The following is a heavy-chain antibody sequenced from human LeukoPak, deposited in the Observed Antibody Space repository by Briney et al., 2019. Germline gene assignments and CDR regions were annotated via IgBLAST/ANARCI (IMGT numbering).Heavy chain of an antibody. Sequence: SETLSLTCTVSGGSISTYYWSWIRQPPGKGLEWIGYIYYSGITNYNPSLKSRATISVDTSKNQFSLKLNSVTAADTAVYYCARARSSGWSQNWFDPWGQGTLVTVSS. CDR1: GGSISTYY. CDR3: ARARSSGWSQNWFDP. J-gene: IGHJ5*02. V-gene: IGHV4-59*08. CDR2: IYYSGIT. D-gene: IGHD6-19*01.